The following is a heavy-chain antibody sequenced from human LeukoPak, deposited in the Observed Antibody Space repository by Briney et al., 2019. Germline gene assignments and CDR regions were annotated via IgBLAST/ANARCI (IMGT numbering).Heavy chain of an antibody. CDR3: ARGNWFDP. CDR1: GFTFSSNW. Sequence: PGGSLRLSCAASGFTFSSNWMHWVRPAPGKGLVWVSRIKSDGSSTNYADSVKSRFTISRDNAKNTLYLQMNSLRVDDTAVYYCARGNWFDPWGQGTLVTVSS. CDR2: IKSDGSST. V-gene: IGHV3-74*01. J-gene: IGHJ5*02.